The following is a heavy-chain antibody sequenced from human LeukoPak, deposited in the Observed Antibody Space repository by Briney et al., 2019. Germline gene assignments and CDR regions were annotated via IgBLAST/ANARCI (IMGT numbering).Heavy chain of an antibody. D-gene: IGHD3-10*01. V-gene: IGHV3-15*01. CDR1: GFTFDDYG. CDR2: IKSKTDGGTT. Sequence: GGSLRLSCAASGFTFDDYGMSWVRQAPGKGLEWVGRIKSKTDGGTTDYAAPVKGRFTISRDDSKNTLYLRMNSLKTEDTAVYYCTTLNYGSGSFWGQGTLVTVSS. J-gene: IGHJ4*02. CDR3: TTLNYGSGSF.